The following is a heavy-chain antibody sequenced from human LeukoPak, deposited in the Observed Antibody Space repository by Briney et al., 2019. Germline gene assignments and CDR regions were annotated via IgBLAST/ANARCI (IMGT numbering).Heavy chain of an antibody. CDR2: ISAYNGNT. D-gene: IGHD3-3*01. Sequence: ASVKVSCKASGYTFTSYGIRWVRQAPGQGLEWMGWISAYNGNTNYAQKLQGRVTMTTDTSTSTAYMELRSLRSDDTAVYCCASPTLNTIFGVVWGQGTLVTVSS. CDR3: ASPTLNTIFGVV. V-gene: IGHV1-18*01. J-gene: IGHJ4*02. CDR1: GYTFTSYG.